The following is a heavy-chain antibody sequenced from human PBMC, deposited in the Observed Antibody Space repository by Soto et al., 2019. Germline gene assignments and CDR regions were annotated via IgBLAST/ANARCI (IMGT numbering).Heavy chain of an antibody. D-gene: IGHD3-10*01. J-gene: IGHJ4*02. V-gene: IGHV4-61*01. CDR1: GGSVSSGSYY. Sequence: SETLSLTCTVSGGSVSSGSYYWSWIRQPPGKGLEWIGYIYYSGSTNYNPSLKSRVTISVDTSKNQFSLKLSSVTAADTAVYYCARDLKVRGPYYFDYWGQGTLVTVSS. CDR2: IYYSGST. CDR3: ARDLKVRGPYYFDY.